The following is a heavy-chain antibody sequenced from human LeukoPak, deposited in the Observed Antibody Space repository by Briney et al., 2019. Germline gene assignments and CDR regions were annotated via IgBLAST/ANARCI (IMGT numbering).Heavy chain of an antibody. Sequence: GSLRLSCAASGFTFSNAWMSWVRQAPGKGLEWVGRIKSKTDGGTTDYAAPVKGRFTISRDDSKSTLYLQMNSLKTEDTAVYYCTTTYPARIAAAGKAPYFDYWGQGTLVTVSS. CDR1: GFTFSNAW. CDR2: IKSKTDGGTT. J-gene: IGHJ4*02. CDR3: TTTYPARIAAAGKAPYFDY. V-gene: IGHV3-15*01. D-gene: IGHD6-13*01.